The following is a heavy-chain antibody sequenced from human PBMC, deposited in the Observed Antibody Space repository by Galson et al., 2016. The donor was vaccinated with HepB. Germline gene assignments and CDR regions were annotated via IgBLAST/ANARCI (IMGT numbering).Heavy chain of an antibody. CDR3: ATGSRLFSNSSGWTHSRGYFDL. J-gene: IGHJ2*01. D-gene: IGHD6-19*01. CDR2: IKTKSDGETR. V-gene: IGHV3-15*01. CDR1: GFAFSYAW. Sequence: SLRLSCAASGFAFSYAWMSWVRQGPGKGLEWVGRIKTKSDGETRDYAAPVKGRISISRDDSKNTLHLQMNSLKSEDTGVYYCATGSRLFSNSSGWTHSRGYFDLWGRGTLVTVFS.